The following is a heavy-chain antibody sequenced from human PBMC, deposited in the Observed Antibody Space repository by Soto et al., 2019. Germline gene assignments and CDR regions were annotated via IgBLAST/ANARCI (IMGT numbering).Heavy chain of an antibody. CDR1: GGSVSSGSYY. CDR2: IYYSGST. V-gene: IGHV4-61*01. D-gene: IGHD6-13*01. CDR3: AKDTIYSSSWPYYFDY. Sequence: SETLSLTCTVSGGSVSSGSYYWSWIRQPPGKGLEWIGYIYYSGSTNYNPSLKSRVTISVDTSKNQFSLRAEDTAVYYCAKDTIYSSSWPYYFDYWGQGTLVTVSS. J-gene: IGHJ4*02.